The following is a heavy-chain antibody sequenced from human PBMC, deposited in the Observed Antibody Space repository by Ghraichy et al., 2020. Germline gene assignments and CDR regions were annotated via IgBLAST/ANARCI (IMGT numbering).Heavy chain of an antibody. J-gene: IGHJ5*02. D-gene: IGHD2-2*02. Sequence: VSVKVSCKASGYTFTSYGISWVRQAPGQGLEWMGWISAYNGNTNYAQKLQGRVTMTTDTSTSTAYMELRSLRSDDTAVYYCARDRCGSTSCYIRWFDPWGQGTLVTVSS. CDR3: ARDRCGSTSCYIRWFDP. CDR2: ISAYNGNT. CDR1: GYTFTSYG. V-gene: IGHV1-18*01.